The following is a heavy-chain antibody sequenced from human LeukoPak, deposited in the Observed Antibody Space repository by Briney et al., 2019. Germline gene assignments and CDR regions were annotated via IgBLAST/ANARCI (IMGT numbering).Heavy chain of an antibody. V-gene: IGHV3-66*02. CDR3: ARAHHDAVYYFDC. Sequence: PGGSLRLSCAASGFTVSNNYMSWVRQAPGKGLEWVSVIYSGGSTYYADSVKGRFTISRDNSKNTLYLQMNSLRAEDTAVYYCARAHHDAVYYFDCWGQGTLVTVSS. J-gene: IGHJ4*02. CDR1: GFTVSNNY. CDR2: IYSGGST.